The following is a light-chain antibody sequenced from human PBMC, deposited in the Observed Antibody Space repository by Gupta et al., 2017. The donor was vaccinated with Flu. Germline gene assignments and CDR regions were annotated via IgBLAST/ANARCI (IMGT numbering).Light chain of an antibody. V-gene: IGKV3-11*01. Sequence: EIVLTQSPATLSLSPWERATLSCRASQSITSYLTWYQQKPGQATRLLIYGASNRATGIPARFSGSGSGTDFTLTISSLEPEDFAVYYCQHRSNWPSITFGQGTRMEIK. CDR3: QHRSNWPSIT. CDR2: GAS. J-gene: IGKJ5*01. CDR1: QSITSY.